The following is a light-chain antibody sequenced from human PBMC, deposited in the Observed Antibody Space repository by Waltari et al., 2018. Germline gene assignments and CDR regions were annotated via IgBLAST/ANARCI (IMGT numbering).Light chain of an antibody. V-gene: IGLV2-14*03. CDR3: SSYTSTSTWV. CDR2: SVT. CDR1: SSDVGGFNY. Sequence: QSALAQPASVSGSPGQSITISCTGTSSDVGGFNYVSWYQQHPGKAPKLIIYSVTIRPSGGSDRFAGSKYGNTASLTISGLQAEDEAYYCCSSYTSTSTWVLGRGTKLTVL. J-gene: IGLJ3*02.